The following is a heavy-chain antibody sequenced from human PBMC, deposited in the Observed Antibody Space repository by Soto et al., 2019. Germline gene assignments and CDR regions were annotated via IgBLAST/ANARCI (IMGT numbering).Heavy chain of an antibody. V-gene: IGHV4-59*01. CDR1: GGSISDYQ. D-gene: IGHD3-16*01. CDR2: IYYSGRT. CDR3: ARMRGLGEISPYWDY. Sequence: QVQLQESGPGLAKPSETLSLTCSISGGSISDYQWNWIRQPPGKGLEWIGYIYYSGRTTYKPSLKSRLTIALHTSTRQFSLRLRSVTAADTSVYYCARMRGLGEISPYWDYLSQGAVVTVSS. J-gene: IGHJ4*02.